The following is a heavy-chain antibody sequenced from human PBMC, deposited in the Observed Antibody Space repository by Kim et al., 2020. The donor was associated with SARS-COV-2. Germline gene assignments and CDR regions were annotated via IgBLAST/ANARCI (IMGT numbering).Heavy chain of an antibody. CDR3: TSLVRGVWFDY. CDR1: GFTFSNAW. D-gene: IGHD3-10*01. J-gene: IGHJ4*02. CDR2: IKSKTDGGTT. V-gene: IGHV3-15*01. Sequence: GGSLRLSCAASGFTFSNAWMSWVRQAPGKGLEWVGRIKSKTDGGTTDYAAPVKGRFTISRDDSKNTLYLQMNSLKTEDTAVYYCTSLVRGVWFDYWGQGTLVTVSS.